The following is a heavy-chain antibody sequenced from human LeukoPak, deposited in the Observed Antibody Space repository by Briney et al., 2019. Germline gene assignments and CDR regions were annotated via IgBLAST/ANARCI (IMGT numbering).Heavy chain of an antibody. D-gene: IGHD1-26*01. CDR3: AKDHSGSLLDY. Sequence: PGGSLRLSCAASGFIVNAYGMSWVRQAPGKGLEWVAVVWYDGSNRYHADSVKGRFTISRDNSKNTLYLQMNSLRAEDTAVYYCAKDHSGSLLDYWGQGTVVTVSS. CDR1: GFIVNAYG. J-gene: IGHJ4*02. CDR2: VWYDGSNR. V-gene: IGHV3-33*06.